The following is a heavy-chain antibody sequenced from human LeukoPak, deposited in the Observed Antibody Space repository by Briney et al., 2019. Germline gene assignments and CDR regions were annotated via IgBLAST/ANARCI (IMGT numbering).Heavy chain of an antibody. Sequence: QSGGSLRLSCAASGFTFSSSAMSWVRQAPGKWLEWVSAISGNGSSTYYADSVKGRFTISRDNSKNTLYLQMNSLRAEDTAVYYCARRGTGHGMDVWGQGTTVIVSS. CDR1: GFTFSSSA. V-gene: IGHV3-23*01. J-gene: IGHJ6*02. CDR2: ISGNGSST. D-gene: IGHD1-1*01. CDR3: ARRGTGHGMDV.